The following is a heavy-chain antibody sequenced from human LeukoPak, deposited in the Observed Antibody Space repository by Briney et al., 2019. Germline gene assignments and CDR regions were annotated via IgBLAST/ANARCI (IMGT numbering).Heavy chain of an antibody. CDR1: GYTFTRTG. J-gene: IGHJ3*02. Sequence: ASVKVSCKASGYTFTRTGINWGRQSPGQGLEWMGWVSPYNDNTKYAQKFQGRLTVTTDTSTTTAYMDLRSLRSDDTAVYYCTRDHLAAAGSDAFDIWGQGTMVTVSS. D-gene: IGHD6-13*01. V-gene: IGHV1-18*01. CDR3: TRDHLAAAGSDAFDI. CDR2: VSPYNDNT.